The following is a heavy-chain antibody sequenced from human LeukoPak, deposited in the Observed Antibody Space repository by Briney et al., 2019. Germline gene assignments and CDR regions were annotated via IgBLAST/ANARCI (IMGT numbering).Heavy chain of an antibody. V-gene: IGHV3-23*01. D-gene: IGHD2-15*01. CDR3: AKVGDSTLAANY. CDR1: GFTFSSYA. Sequence: GGSLRLSCAASGFTFSSYAMSWVRQAPGKGLEWVSAISGSGGSTYYADSVKGRFTISRDNSKSTLYLQMNSLRAEDTAVYYCAKVGDSTLAANYWGQGTLVTVSS. J-gene: IGHJ4*02. CDR2: ISGSGGST.